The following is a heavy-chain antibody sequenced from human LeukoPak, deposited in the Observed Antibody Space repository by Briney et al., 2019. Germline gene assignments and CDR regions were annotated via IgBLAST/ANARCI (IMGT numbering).Heavy chain of an antibody. CDR3: ARIRMATPRDSWFDP. CDR2: IYWDDDK. V-gene: IGHV2-5*02. CDR1: GFSLSNSGEG. D-gene: IGHD5-24*01. J-gene: IGHJ5*02. Sequence: SGPTLVNPTQTLTLTCAFSGFSLSNSGEGVGWXXXXXXXXXXXLXLIYWDDDKRYSPSLRSRLTVTKDNSKKQVVLTMTNMDPVDTATYYCARIRMATPRDSWFDPWGQGTLVTVSS.